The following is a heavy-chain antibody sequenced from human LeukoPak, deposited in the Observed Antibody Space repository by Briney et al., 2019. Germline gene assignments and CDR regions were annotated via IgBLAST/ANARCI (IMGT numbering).Heavy chain of an antibody. V-gene: IGHV3-30-3*01. J-gene: IGHJ4*02. D-gene: IGHD4-17*01. CDR3: ARGGPTVTTPIDY. CDR1: GFTFSSYA. Sequence: GGSLRLSCAASGFTFSSYAMHWVRQAPGKGLEWVAVISYDGSNKYYADSVKGRFTISRDNSKNTLYLQMNSLRAEDTAVYYCARGGPTVTTPIDYWGQGTLVTVSS. CDR2: ISYDGSNK.